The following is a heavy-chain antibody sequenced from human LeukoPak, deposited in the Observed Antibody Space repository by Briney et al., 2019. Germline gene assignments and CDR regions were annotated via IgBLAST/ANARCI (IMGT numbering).Heavy chain of an antibody. CDR3: VKSGYCTRTTCSVSIYYYFYMDV. V-gene: IGHV3-9*01. Sequence: PGGSLRLSCAASGFTFGAYAMHWVRQPPGKGLEWVSGISWNSDYIGYADSVKGRFIISIDNAKNSLYLQMNSLRPEDTALYYCVKSGYCTRTTCSVSIYYYFYMDVWGKGTTVTVS. D-gene: IGHD2-2*01. CDR1: GFTFGAYA. CDR2: ISWNSDYI. J-gene: IGHJ6*03.